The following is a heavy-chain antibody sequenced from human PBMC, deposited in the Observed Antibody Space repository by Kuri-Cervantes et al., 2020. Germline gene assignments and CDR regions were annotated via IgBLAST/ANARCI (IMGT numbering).Heavy chain of an antibody. D-gene: IGHD3-9*01. Sequence: GESLKISCAASGFTFSSYSMNWVRQAPGKGLEWVSSISSSSSYIYYADSVKGRFTISRDNAKNSLYLQMNSLRAEDTAVYYCARSIKTSYYDILTGYSRLGGYDYWGQGTLVTVSS. V-gene: IGHV3-21*01. CDR1: GFTFSSYS. J-gene: IGHJ4*02. CDR2: ISSSSSYI. CDR3: ARSIKTSYYDILTGYSRLGGYDY.